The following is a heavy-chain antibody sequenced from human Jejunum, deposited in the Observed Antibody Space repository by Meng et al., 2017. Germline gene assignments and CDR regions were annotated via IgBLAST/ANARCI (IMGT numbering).Heavy chain of an antibody. CDR1: GGSLSPYY. D-gene: IGHD6-13*01. Sequence: QVQLQESGPGLVEPSETLSLTCTVFGGSLSPYYWSWIRQPPGKGLEWLGYISYSGSTNYSPSLKSRVTISVDTSKNHFSLNLNSVTAADTAVYYCARAYSDSWGYFDSWGQGSLVTVSS. J-gene: IGHJ4*02. V-gene: IGHV4-59*01. CDR3: ARAYSDSWGYFDS. CDR2: ISYSGST.